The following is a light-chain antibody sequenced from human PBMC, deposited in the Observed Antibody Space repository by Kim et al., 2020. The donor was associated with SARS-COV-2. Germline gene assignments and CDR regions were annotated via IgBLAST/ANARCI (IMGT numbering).Light chain of an antibody. CDR2: GAS. J-gene: IGKJ2*01. Sequence: SPGERVTLAGRASQTISSNLAWYQQKPGQSPRLLIYGASTRATGIPDRFSGSGSGTEFTLTISSLRSEDVAVYFCQQYNNWPPEYTFGQGTKLEI. CDR1: QTISSN. CDR3: QQYNNWPPEYT. V-gene: IGKV3-15*01.